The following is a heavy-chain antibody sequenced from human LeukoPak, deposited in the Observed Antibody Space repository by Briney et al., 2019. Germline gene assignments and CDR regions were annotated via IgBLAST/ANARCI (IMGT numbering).Heavy chain of an antibody. CDR1: GGTFSSYA. CDR2: IIPIFGTA. V-gene: IGHV1-69*13. D-gene: IGHD2-15*01. Sequence: PVKVSCKASGGTFSSYAISWVRQAPGQGLEWMGGIIPIFGTANYAQKFQGRVTITADESTSTAYMELSSLRSEDTAVYYCARDRQYCSGGSCYYWFDPWGQGTLVTVSS. J-gene: IGHJ5*02. CDR3: ARDRQYCSGGSCYYWFDP.